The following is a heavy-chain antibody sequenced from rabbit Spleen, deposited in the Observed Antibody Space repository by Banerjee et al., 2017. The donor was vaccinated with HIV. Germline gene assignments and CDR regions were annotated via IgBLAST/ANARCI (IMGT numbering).Heavy chain of an antibody. CDR1: GFTISISDW. J-gene: IGHJ6*01. Sequence: QSLEESGGDLVKPGASLTLTCTASGFTISISDWIYWVRQAPGKGLEWIGYIDPVFGSTYYASWVNGQFTISSHNAQNMLYLQLNSLTAADTATYFCARGIVYGYSGDTYPPYAMDLWGQGTLVTVS. V-gene: IGHV1S40*01. D-gene: IGHD6-1*01. CDR2: IDPVFGST. CDR3: ARGIVYGYSGDTYPPYAMDL.